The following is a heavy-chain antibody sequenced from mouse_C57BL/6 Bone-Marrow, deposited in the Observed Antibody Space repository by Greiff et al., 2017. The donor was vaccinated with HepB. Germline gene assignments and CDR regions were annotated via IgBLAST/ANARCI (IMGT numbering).Heavy chain of an antibody. J-gene: IGHJ1*03. V-gene: IGHV1-55*01. Sequence: QVQLQQPGAELVKPGASVKMSCKASGYTFTSYWITWVKQRPGQGLEWIGDIYPGSGSTNYNEKFKSKATLTVDTSSSTAYMQLSSLTSEDSAVYYCARGLYYVYDAWYFDVWGTGTTVTVSS. CDR3: ARGLYYVYDAWYFDV. CDR2: IYPGSGST. CDR1: GYTFTSYW. D-gene: IGHD2-2*01.